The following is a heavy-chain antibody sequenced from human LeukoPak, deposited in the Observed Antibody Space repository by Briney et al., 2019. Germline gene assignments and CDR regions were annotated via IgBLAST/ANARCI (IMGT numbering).Heavy chain of an antibody. D-gene: IGHD6-19*01. J-gene: IGHJ4*02. V-gene: IGHV3-30-3*01. Sequence: GGPLKLSCAASGSTSSSYAMHWSRRAPGRGLGGVAVISYDGSNKYYADSVKGRFTISRDNSKNTLYLQMNSLRAEDTAVYYCARDLAVAGTEFDYWGQGTLVTVSS. CDR1: GSTSSSYA. CDR3: ARDLAVAGTEFDY. CDR2: ISYDGSNK.